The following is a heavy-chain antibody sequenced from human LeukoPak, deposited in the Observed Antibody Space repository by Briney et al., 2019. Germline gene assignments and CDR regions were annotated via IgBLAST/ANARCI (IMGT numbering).Heavy chain of an antibody. V-gene: IGHV3-74*01. Sequence: GGSPRLSCAASGFTFNTYWMHWVRQAPGKGLVWVSSINADGSSTSYADSMKGRFTISRDNAKNTLYLQMNSLRAEDTAVYYCASQQSFHYYYMDVWGKGTTVTVSS. CDR2: INADGSST. D-gene: IGHD2/OR15-2a*01. CDR1: GFTFNTYW. J-gene: IGHJ6*03. CDR3: ASQQSFHYYYMDV.